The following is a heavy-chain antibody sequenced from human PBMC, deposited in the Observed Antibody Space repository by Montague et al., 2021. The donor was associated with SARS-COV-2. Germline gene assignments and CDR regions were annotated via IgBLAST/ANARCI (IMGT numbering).Heavy chain of an antibody. V-gene: IGHV4-4*02. J-gene: IGHJ4*02. CDR1: GVSITSTNW. CDR3: AGKVLTVPADY. CDR2: ISYGGIA. Sequence: TLSLTCAVSGVSITSTNWWSLVRQPSGKGLEWIGEISYGGIATYNPSLKSRATISMDRSRNLFSLKLSSVTAADTAIYYCAGKVLTVPADYWGQGTLVTVS. D-gene: IGHD4-11*01.